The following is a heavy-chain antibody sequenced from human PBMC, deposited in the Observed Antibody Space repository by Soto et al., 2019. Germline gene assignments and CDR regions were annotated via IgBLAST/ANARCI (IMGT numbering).Heavy chain of an antibody. CDR2: IKPEGGKE. CDR1: GFTFSNYW. CDR3: VRDAHRGGDYDY. V-gene: IGHV3-7*01. D-gene: IGHD3-16*01. J-gene: IGHJ4*02. Sequence: EVQLVESGGGLVQPGGSLRLSCSASGFTFSNYWMNWVRQAPGKGLEWVANIKPEGGKEYYVDSVKGRFTISRDNAKNSLYLQMNNLRGDDTALYYCVRDAHRGGDYDYWGQGALVTVSS.